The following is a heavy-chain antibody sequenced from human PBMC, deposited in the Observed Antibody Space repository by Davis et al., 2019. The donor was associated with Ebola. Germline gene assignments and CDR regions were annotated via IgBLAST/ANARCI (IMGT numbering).Heavy chain of an antibody. CDR2: FYHGGST. D-gene: IGHD1-14*01. V-gene: IGHV4-59*08. Sequence: SETLSLTCTVSGGSVTSHYWSWIRQPPGKGLEWMGYFYHGGSTIYNRSFKSRISISVDTSKNQFSLNLSSVTAADTAVYYGVNNGVDYWGQGILVTVSS. CDR1: GGSVTSHY. CDR3: VNNGVDY. J-gene: IGHJ4*02.